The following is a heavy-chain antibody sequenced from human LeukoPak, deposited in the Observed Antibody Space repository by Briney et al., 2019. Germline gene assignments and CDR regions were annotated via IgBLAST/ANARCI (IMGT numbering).Heavy chain of an antibody. CDR1: GFTFSSYA. CDR3: ARDEFGYSSTWYLDY. J-gene: IGHJ4*02. CDR2: ISYDGSNK. Sequence: PGGSLRLSCAASGFTFSSYAMHWVRQAPDKGLEWVAVISYDGSNKYYADSVKGRFTISRDNSKNTLYLQMNGLRAEDTAVYYCARDEFGYSSTWYLDYWGQGTLVTVSS. V-gene: IGHV3-30*04. D-gene: IGHD6-13*01.